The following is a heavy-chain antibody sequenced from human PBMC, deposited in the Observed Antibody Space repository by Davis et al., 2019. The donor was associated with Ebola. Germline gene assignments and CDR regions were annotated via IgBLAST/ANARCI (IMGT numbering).Heavy chain of an antibody. CDR3: AKCIGVSCYSDQWYFDY. D-gene: IGHD2-15*01. J-gene: IGHJ4*02. V-gene: IGHV3-23*01. Sequence: GESLKISCAASGFIFSNYAMSWVRQAPGKGLEWVSAISGNGGSTNYADSVKGRFTFSRDNAKNSLYLQMNSLRAEDTAVYYCAKCIGVSCYSDQWYFDYWGQGTLVTVSS. CDR2: ISGNGGST. CDR1: GFIFSNYA.